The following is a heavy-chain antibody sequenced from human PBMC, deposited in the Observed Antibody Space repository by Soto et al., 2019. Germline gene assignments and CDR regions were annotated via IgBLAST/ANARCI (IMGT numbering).Heavy chain of an antibody. J-gene: IGHJ4*02. D-gene: IGHD3-10*01. CDR3: AKDTNSGGPATIDY. V-gene: IGHV3-9*01. Sequence: PGGSLRLSCAASGFTFDDYAMHWVRQGPGKGLEWVSRISWNSNTIVYADSVKGRFTISRDNAENSLYLQMNSLRAEDTAMYYCAKDTNSGGPATIDYWGQGTMVTVSS. CDR2: ISWNSNTI. CDR1: GFTFDDYA.